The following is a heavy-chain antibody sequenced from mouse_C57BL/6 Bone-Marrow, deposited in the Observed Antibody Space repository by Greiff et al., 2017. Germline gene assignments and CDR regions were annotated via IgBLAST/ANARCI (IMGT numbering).Heavy chain of an antibody. V-gene: IGHV5-4*01. CDR2: ISDGGSYT. Sequence: EVQGVESGGGLVKPGGSLKLSCAASGFTFSSYAMSWVRQTPEKRLEWVATISDGGSYTYYPDNVKGRFTISRDNAKNNLYLQMSHLKSEDTAMYYCARDRKDYAMDYWGQGTSVTVAS. CDR1: GFTFSSYA. J-gene: IGHJ4*01. CDR3: ARDRKDYAMDY.